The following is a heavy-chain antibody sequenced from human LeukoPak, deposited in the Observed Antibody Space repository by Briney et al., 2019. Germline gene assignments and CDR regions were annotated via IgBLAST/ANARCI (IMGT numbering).Heavy chain of an antibody. Sequence: GESLQISCKGSGYSFTSYWIGWVRQMPGKGLEGMGTIYPGDSDTRYSPSFQGQVTISADKSISTAYLQWSSLKASDTAMYYCARPLFDYDSSGYYYDYWGQGTLVTVSS. V-gene: IGHV5-51*01. D-gene: IGHD3-22*01. J-gene: IGHJ4*02. CDR2: IYPGDSDT. CDR3: ARPLFDYDSSGYYYDY. CDR1: GYSFTSYW.